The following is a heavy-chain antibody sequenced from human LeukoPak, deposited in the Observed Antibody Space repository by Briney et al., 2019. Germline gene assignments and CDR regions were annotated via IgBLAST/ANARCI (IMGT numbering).Heavy chain of an antibody. Sequence: GGSLRLSCAASGFVFSSFGIHWVRQAPGKGLEWVAVVSYDGRNKFYGDFVKGRFTISRDNSRNTVFLQMNSLTTADTALYYCAKDIPWFDPWGQGTLVTVSS. CDR2: VSYDGRNK. J-gene: IGHJ5*02. CDR3: AKDIPWFDP. CDR1: GFVFSSFG. V-gene: IGHV3-30*18.